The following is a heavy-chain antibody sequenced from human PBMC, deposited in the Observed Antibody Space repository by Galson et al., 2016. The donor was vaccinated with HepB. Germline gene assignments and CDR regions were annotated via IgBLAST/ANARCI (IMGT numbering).Heavy chain of an antibody. CDR1: GFSLTTSEMC. CDR2: IDWDGDK. V-gene: IGHV2-70*01. J-gene: IGHJ5*01. D-gene: IGHD1-1*01. CDR3: ARTRNPLGHGTKGWFAS. Sequence: PALVKPTQTVTLTCTVSGFSLTTSEMCVSWIRQPPGKAPEWLALIDWDGDKFYGTSLKTRVTISRDTAENQVVLTMTNVEPVDTATYYCARTRNPLGHGTKGWFASWGQGTPVTVSS.